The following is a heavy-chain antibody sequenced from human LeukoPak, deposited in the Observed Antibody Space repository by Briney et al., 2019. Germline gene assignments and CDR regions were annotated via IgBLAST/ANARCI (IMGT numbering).Heavy chain of an antibody. CDR3: ATYLTGTTEY. CDR1: GLTFSSYS. D-gene: IGHD1-20*01. CDR2: ISSDGSDK. J-gene: IGHJ4*02. V-gene: IGHV3-30*03. Sequence: GGSLRLSCAVSGLTFSSYSMNWVRQAPGKGLEWVAVISSDGSDKYYADSVKGRFTISRDYSKNTLYLQMNSLRAEDTAVYYCATYLTGTTEYWGQGTLVTVSS.